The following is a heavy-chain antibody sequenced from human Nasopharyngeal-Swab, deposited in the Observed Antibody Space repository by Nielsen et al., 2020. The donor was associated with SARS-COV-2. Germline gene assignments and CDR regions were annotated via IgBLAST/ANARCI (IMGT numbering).Heavy chain of an antibody. D-gene: IGHD6-19*01. CDR3: ARLPSAWGRRDFDY. CDR1: GFTFSTYS. J-gene: IGHJ4*02. V-gene: IGHV3-21*06. CDR2: ISSSVSYI. Sequence: GGSLRLSCAASGFTFSTYSMIWVRQAPAKGLEWVSWISSSVSYIYYADSVKGRFTIARDNAKNALYLQMSSLRAEDTAVYYCARLPSAWGRRDFDYWDQGTLVTVSS.